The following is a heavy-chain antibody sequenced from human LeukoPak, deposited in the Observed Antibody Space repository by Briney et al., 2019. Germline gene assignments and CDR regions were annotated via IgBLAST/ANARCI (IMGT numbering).Heavy chain of an antibody. V-gene: IGHV4-59*02. J-gene: IGHJ4*02. CDR3: SEGYFEPFAH. D-gene: IGHD2/OR15-2a*01. CDR2: LSYTGKT. CDR1: GASVSSSH. Sequence: SETLSLTCVVSGASVSSSHWNWIRQLPGKRLEWIGCLSYTGKTDYNPSLTSRVTISLDTSKNQVSLKLRSVTAADTAVYYCSEGYFEPFAHGGQGILVTVSS.